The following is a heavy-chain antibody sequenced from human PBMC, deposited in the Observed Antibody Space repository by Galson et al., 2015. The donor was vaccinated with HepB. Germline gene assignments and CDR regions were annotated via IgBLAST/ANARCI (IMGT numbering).Heavy chain of an antibody. D-gene: IGHD3-16*02. J-gene: IGHJ6*02. CDR2: IKQDGSEK. CDR1: GFTFSSYW. Sequence: SLRLSCAASGFTFSSYWMSWVRQAPGKGLERVANIKQDGSEKYYVDSVKGRFTISRDNAKNSLYLQMNSLRAEDTAVYYCARDWYDYVWGSYRHLGGMDVWGQGTTVTVSS. CDR3: ARDWYDYVWGSYRHLGGMDV. V-gene: IGHV3-7*03.